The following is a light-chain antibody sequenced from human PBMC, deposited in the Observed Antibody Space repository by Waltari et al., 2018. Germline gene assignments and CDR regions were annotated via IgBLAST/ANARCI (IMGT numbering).Light chain of an antibody. J-gene: IGKJ3*01. CDR1: QSVLYSSNNKKS. Sequence: DIVMTQSPDSLAVSLGERATINCTSSQSVLYSSNNKKSLSRYQQKPGQPPKLLIYGESTRESGVPDRFSGSGSGTDFTLTISSLQAEDVAVYYCHQYYNTPFTFGPGTKVDIK. CDR3: HQYYNTPFT. V-gene: IGKV4-1*01. CDR2: GES.